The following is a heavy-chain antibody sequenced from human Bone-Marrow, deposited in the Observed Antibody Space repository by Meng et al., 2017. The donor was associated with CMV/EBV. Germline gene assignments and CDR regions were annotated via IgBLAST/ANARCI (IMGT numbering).Heavy chain of an antibody. CDR2: IIPIFGTA. Sequence: KVSCKASGGTFSSYAIRWVRQAPGPGLEWMGGIIPIFGTANYAQKFQGRVTITTDESTCTAYMELSSLRSEDTAVYYCAQGLMVYEDWGQGTLVTVSS. J-gene: IGHJ4*02. D-gene: IGHD2-8*01. CDR3: AQGLMVYED. CDR1: GGTFSSYA. V-gene: IGHV1-69*05.